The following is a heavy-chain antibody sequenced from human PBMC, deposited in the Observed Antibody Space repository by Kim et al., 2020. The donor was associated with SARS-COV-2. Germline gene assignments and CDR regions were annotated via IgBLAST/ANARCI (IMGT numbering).Heavy chain of an antibody. J-gene: IGHJ3*02. CDR3: ATSSRLASYAFDI. Sequence: SETLSLTCAVYGGSFSGYYWSWIRQPPGKGLEWIGEINHSGSTNYNPSLKSRVTISVDTSKNQFSLKLSSVTAADTAVYYCATSSRLASYAFDIWGQGTMVTVSS. D-gene: IGHD6-13*01. CDR2: INHSGST. CDR1: GGSFSGYY. V-gene: IGHV4-34*01.